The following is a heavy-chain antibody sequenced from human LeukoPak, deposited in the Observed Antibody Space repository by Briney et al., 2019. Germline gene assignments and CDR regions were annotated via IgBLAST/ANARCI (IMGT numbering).Heavy chain of an antibody. J-gene: IGHJ4*02. CDR3: ARTDIYDSSGPVGY. V-gene: IGHV1-2*02. D-gene: IGHD3-22*01. CDR1: GYTFTGYY. CDR2: INPNSGGT. Sequence: GASVKVSCKASGYTFTGYYMHWVRQAPGQGLEWMGWINPNSGGTNYAQKFQGRVTMTRDTSISTAYMELSRLRSDDTAVYYCARTDIYDSSGPVGYWGQGTLVTVSS.